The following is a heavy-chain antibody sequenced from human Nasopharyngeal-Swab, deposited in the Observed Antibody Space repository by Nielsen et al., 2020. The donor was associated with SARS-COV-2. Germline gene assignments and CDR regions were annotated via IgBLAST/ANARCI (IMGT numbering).Heavy chain of an antibody. V-gene: IGHV3-23*01. D-gene: IGHD4-17*01. CDR2: ISPSGLTT. CDR3: ATLDYGDYAHYYYMDV. Sequence: WIRPPPGKGLEWVSGISPSGLTTYDADSVKGRFTISRDNANNTLYLQMNSLRAEDTAVYYCATLDYGDYAHYYYMDVWGKGTSVTVSS. J-gene: IGHJ6*03.